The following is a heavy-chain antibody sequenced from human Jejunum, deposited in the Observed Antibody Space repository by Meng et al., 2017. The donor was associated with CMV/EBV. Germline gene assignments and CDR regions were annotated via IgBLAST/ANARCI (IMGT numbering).Heavy chain of an antibody. CDR1: TSHW. J-gene: IGHJ4*02. V-gene: IGHV5-51*01. CDR2: IRPNDSDA. CDR3: ARGGTYNFWTTYFNFPLDY. Sequence: TSHWIGCVSKMPGIGLEWMRGIRPNDSDARYRPAFQDQISISVNSSIRTTCLQRSSLEASDTTIYYCARGGTYNFWTTYFNFPLDYWGQGTPVTVSS. D-gene: IGHD3/OR15-3a*01.